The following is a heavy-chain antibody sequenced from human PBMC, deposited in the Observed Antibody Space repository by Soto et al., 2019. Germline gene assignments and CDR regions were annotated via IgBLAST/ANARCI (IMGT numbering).Heavy chain of an antibody. CDR2: IYYSGST. V-gene: IGHV4-31*03. D-gene: IGHD2-15*01. Sequence: KTSETLSLTCTVSGGSISSGGYYWSWIRQHPGKGLEWIGYIYYSGSTYYNPSLKSRVTISVDTSKNQFSLELSSVTAADTAVYYCARPIGRYCSGGSCYPYGMDVWGQGTTVTVSS. CDR1: GGSISSGGYY. CDR3: ARPIGRYCSGGSCYPYGMDV. J-gene: IGHJ6*02.